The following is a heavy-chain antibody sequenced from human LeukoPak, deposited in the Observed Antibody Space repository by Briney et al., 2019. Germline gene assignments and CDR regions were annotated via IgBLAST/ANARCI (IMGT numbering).Heavy chain of an antibody. CDR3: ARAYRGLFDY. J-gene: IGHJ4*02. CDR1: GASINNTAFY. CDR2: IYYSGST. Sequence: SETLSLTCTISGASINNTAFYWGWIRQPPGKGLEWIGYIYYSGSTYYNPSLKSRVTISVDTSKNQFSLKLSSVTAADTAVYYCARAYRGLFDYWGQGTLVTVSS. D-gene: IGHD1-26*01. V-gene: IGHV4-30-4*08.